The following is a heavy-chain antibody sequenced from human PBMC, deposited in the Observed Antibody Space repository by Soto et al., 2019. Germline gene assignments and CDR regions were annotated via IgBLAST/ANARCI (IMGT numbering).Heavy chain of an antibody. CDR3: ARYYYDSSSYYYLNWFDP. CDR2: IYYSGST. CDR1: GGSISSYY. V-gene: IGHV4-59*01. D-gene: IGHD3-22*01. J-gene: IGHJ5*02. Sequence: PSETLSLTCTISGGSISSYYWSWIRQPPGKGLEWIGYIYYSGSTNYNPSLKSRVTISVDTSKNHFSLKLSSVTAADTAVYYCARYYYDSSSYYYLNWFDPWGQGTLVTVSS.